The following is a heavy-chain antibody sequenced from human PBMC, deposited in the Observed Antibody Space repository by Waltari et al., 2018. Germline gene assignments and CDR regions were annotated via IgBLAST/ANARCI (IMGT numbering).Heavy chain of an antibody. Sequence: QVQLVESGGGVVQPGGSLRLSCAASGFTFSSYGMPWVRQAPGKGLEWVAFIRYDGSNKYYADSVKGRFTISRDNSKNTLYLQMNSLRAEDTAVYYCAKDIHRWAVAGPFDYWGQGTLVTVSS. V-gene: IGHV3-30*02. CDR2: IRYDGSNK. J-gene: IGHJ4*02. CDR3: AKDIHRWAVAGPFDY. D-gene: IGHD6-19*01. CDR1: GFTFSSYG.